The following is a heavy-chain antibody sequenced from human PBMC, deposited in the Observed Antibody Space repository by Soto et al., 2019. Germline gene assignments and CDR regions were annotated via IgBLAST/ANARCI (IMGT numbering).Heavy chain of an antibody. D-gene: IGHD4-17*01. CDR1: GGSISSSNW. CDR3: ARARLYGDYAGYYYYGMDV. J-gene: IGHJ6*02. CDR2: IYHSGST. Sequence: SETLSLTCAVSGGSISSSNWWSWVRHPPGKGLEWIGEIYHSGSTNYDPSLKSRVTISVDKSKNQFSLKLSPVTAADTAVYYCARARLYGDYAGYYYYGMDVWRQGTTVTVS. V-gene: IGHV4-4*02.